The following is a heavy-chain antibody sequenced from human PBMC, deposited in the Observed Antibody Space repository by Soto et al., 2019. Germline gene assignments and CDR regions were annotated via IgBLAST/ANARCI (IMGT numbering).Heavy chain of an antibody. V-gene: IGHV3-7*02. CDR3: ARGMTVAANWFDS. D-gene: IGHD6-19*01. CDR1: GFTFTRYW. CDR2: IKQDGGEK. J-gene: IGHJ5*01. Sequence: EVQLVESGGGLVQPGGSLRLSCAASGFTFTRYWMNWVRQAPGKGPEWVANIKQDGGEKYYVDSVKGRFTISRDNADNALMLQMNSLRAEDTAVYYCARGMTVAANWFDSWGQGTLVTVSS.